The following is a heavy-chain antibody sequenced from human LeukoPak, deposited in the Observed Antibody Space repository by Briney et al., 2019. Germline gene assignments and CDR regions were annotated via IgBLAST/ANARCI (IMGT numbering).Heavy chain of an antibody. Sequence: SETLSLTCTVSGGSISSYYWSWIRQPPGKGLEWIGYIYYSGSTNYNPSLKSRVTISVDTSKNQFSLKLSSVTAADTAVYYCAGVSPLGPSYYYYMDVWGKGTTVTVSS. D-gene: IGHD3-10*01. CDR2: IYYSGST. V-gene: IGHV4-59*01. CDR3: AGVSPLGPSYYYYMDV. J-gene: IGHJ6*03. CDR1: GGSISSYY.